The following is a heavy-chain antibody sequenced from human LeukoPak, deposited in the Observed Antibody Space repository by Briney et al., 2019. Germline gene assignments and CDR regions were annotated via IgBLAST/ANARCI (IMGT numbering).Heavy chain of an antibody. Sequence: GGSLRLSCAASGFTFSSYWMSWVRQAPGKGLEWVANIKQDGSEKYYVDSVKGRFTISRDNAKNSLYLQMNSLRAEDTAVYYCARADSNILGWLQLDYWGQGTLVTVSS. CDR1: GFTFSSYW. V-gene: IGHV3-7*01. J-gene: IGHJ4*02. CDR3: ARADSNILGWLQLDY. CDR2: IKQDGSEK. D-gene: IGHD5-24*01.